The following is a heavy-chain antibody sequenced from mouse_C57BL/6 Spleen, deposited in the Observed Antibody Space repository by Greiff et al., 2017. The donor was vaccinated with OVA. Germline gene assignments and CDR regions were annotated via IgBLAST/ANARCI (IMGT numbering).Heavy chain of an antibody. CDR3: ARHYDVEGGAMDY. J-gene: IGHJ4*01. Sequence: DVMLVESGGDLVKPGGSLKLSCAASGFTFSSYGMSWVRQTPDKRLEWVATISSGGSYTYYPDSVKGRFTITRDNAKNTLSLQMSSLKSEDTAMYYCARHYDVEGGAMDYWGQGTSVTVSS. CDR2: ISSGGSYT. V-gene: IGHV5-6*02. CDR1: GFTFSSYG. D-gene: IGHD2-4*01.